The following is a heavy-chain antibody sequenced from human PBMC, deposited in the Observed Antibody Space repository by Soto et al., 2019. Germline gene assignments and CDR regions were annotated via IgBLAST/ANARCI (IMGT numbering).Heavy chain of an antibody. Sequence: GGSLRLSCAASGFTFDDYAMHWVRQAPGKGLEWVSGISWNSGSIGYADSVKGRFTISRDNAKNSLYLQMNSLRDEDTALYYCAKDMGPLSSSSRSDYWGQGTLVTVSS. CDR1: GFTFDDYA. V-gene: IGHV3-9*01. CDR2: ISWNSGSI. J-gene: IGHJ4*02. D-gene: IGHD6-13*01. CDR3: AKDMGPLSSSSRSDY.